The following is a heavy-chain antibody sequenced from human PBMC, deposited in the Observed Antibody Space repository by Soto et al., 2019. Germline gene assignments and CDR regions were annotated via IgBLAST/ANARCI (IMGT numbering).Heavy chain of an antibody. CDR3: ARDLQLERKNWFDP. CDR2: INAGNGNT. Sequence: ASVKVSCKASGYTFTSYAMHWVRQTPGQRLEWMGWINAGNGNTKYSQKFQGRVTITRDTSASTAYMELSSLRSEDTAVYYCARDLQLERKNWFDPWGQGTLVTVSS. CDR1: GYTFTSYA. V-gene: IGHV1-3*01. D-gene: IGHD1-1*01. J-gene: IGHJ5*02.